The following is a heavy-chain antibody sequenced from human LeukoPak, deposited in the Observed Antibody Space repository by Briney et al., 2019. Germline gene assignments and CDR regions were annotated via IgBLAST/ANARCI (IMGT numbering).Heavy chain of an antibody. CDR2: INPNSGGT. V-gene: IGHV1-2*02. D-gene: IGHD3-22*01. Sequence: GASVKVSCKASGYTFTGYYMHWVRQAPGQGLEWMGWINPNSGGTNYAQKFQGRVTMTRDTSISTAYMELSRLRSDDTAVYYCRVVVTSLGNIDYWGQGTLVTVSS. J-gene: IGHJ4*02. CDR1: GYTFTGYY. CDR3: RVVVTSLGNIDY.